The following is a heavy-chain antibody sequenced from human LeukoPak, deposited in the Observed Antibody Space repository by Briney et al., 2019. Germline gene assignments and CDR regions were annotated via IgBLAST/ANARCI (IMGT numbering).Heavy chain of an antibody. CDR3: ARDSNTRN. D-gene: IGHD1-26*01. Sequence: GGSLRLSCAASGFIVSSNYMSWVRQAPGKGLEWVSVIYSDGRTYYADSVKGRFTISRDDSKNTVYLQMNGLRAEDTAVYYCARDSNTRNWGQGTLVTVSS. V-gene: IGHV3-66*01. J-gene: IGHJ4*02. CDR2: IYSDGRT. CDR1: GFIVSSNY.